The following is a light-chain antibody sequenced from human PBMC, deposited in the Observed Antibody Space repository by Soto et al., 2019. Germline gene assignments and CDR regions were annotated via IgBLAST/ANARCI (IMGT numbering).Light chain of an antibody. Sequence: QSVLTQPPSVSGSPGQRVTISCSGSISNIGNNYVYWFQQLPGTAPNVLSNRNNQRPSGVPDRFSGSKSGTSASLAISGLRSEDEAEYYCAACDDTVRSYVFGPGTKLTVL. J-gene: IGLJ1*01. CDR1: ISNIGNNY. CDR3: AACDDTVRSYV. CDR2: RNN. V-gene: IGLV1-47*01.